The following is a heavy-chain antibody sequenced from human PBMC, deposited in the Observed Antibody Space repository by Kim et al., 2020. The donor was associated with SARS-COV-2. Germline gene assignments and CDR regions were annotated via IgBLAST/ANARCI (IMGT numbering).Heavy chain of an antibody. D-gene: IGHD4-17*01. V-gene: IGHV3-21*01. CDR3: ARDRVTTWTIPYYYYGMNG. J-gene: IGHJ6*02. CDR1: GFTFSSYS. Sequence: GGSLRLSCAASGFTFSSYSMNWVRQAPGKGLEWVSSISSSSSYIYYADSVKGRFTISRDNAKNSLYLQMNSLRAEDTAVYYCARDRVTTWTIPYYYYGMNGWGQGTTVTVS. CDR2: ISSSSSYI.